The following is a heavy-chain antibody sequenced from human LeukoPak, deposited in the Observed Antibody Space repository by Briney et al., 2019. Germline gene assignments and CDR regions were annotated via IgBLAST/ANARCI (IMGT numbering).Heavy chain of an antibody. D-gene: IGHD3-22*01. Sequence: GRSLRLSCAASGFTFSSYGMHWVRQAPGKGLEWVAVISYDGSNKYYADSVKGRFTISRDNSKNTLYLQMNSLRAEDTAVYYCAKDTRTTGYYYPLALFEDYWGQGTLVTVSS. CDR2: ISYDGSNK. CDR3: AKDTRTTGYYYPLALFEDY. CDR1: GFTFSSYG. V-gene: IGHV3-30*18. J-gene: IGHJ4*02.